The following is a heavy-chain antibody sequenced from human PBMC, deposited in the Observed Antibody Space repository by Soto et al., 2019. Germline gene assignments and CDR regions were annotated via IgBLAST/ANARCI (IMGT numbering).Heavy chain of an antibody. CDR3: VRQAEQQLAFDY. Sequence: GESLKISCKGSGYTFTNYCIGWVRQLPGKGLEWMGIIYPDDSDTTYSPSFQGQVTISADKSISTAYLQWSSLKASDTAMYYCVRQAEQQLAFDYWGQGTLVTVSS. J-gene: IGHJ4*02. CDR1: GYTFTNYC. V-gene: IGHV5-51*01. CDR2: IYPDDSDT. D-gene: IGHD6-13*01.